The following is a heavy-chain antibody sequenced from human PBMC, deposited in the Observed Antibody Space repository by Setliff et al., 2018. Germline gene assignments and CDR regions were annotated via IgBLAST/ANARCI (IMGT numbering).Heavy chain of an antibody. CDR2: IYIGGST. V-gene: IGHV4-61*08. Sequence: PSETLSLTCTVSGGSISSGDYYWSWIRQPPGKGLEWIGHIYIGGSTNYNPSLKSRVTISMDTSKNQFSLKVSSVTAADTAVYYCARSFSRREKFLLDYWGQGALVTVSS. CDR3: ARSFSRREKFLLDY. CDR1: GGSISSGDYY. J-gene: IGHJ4*02.